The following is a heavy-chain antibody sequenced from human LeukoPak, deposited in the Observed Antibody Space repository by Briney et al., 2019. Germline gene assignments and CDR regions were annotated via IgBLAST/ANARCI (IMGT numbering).Heavy chain of an antibody. Sequence: SETLSLTCTVSGGSISSYYWSWIRQPAGKGLEWIGRLYTSGSTNYNPSLKSRVTMSVDTSKNQFSLKLSSVTAADTAVYYCAREVVPAAMAVYYYYYMDVWGKGTTVTVSS. CDR2: LYTSGST. J-gene: IGHJ6*03. D-gene: IGHD2-2*01. V-gene: IGHV4-4*07. CDR1: GGSISSYY. CDR3: AREVVPAAMAVYYYYYMDV.